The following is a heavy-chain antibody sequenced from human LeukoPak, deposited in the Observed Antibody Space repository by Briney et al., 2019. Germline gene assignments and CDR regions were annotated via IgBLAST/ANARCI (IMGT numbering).Heavy chain of an antibody. CDR2: LIPILGIA. V-gene: IGHV1-69*04. CDR1: GGTFSSDA. D-gene: IGHD3-3*01. Sequence: SVKVSCKASGGTFSSDAISWVRQAPGQGLEWMGRLIPILGIANYAQKFQGRVTITADKSTGTAYMELSSLRSEDTAVYYCARGFWSGSDYYYYGMDVWGQGTTVTVSS. J-gene: IGHJ6*02. CDR3: ARGFWSGSDYYYYGMDV.